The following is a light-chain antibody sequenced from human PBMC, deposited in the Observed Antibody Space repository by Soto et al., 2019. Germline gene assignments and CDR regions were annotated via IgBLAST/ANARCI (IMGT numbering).Light chain of an antibody. CDR2: EVT. CDR1: STDVGGYNY. Sequence: QSALAQPSSVSGSPGQSITISCTGTSTDVGGYNYVSWYQHHSGKAPKLLIYEVTNRPSGISDRFSDSKSVNTASLTISGLQAEDESDYYCGSYSSTDTPFVFGTGTKLTVL. CDR3: GSYSSTDTPFV. V-gene: IGLV2-14*01. J-gene: IGLJ1*01.